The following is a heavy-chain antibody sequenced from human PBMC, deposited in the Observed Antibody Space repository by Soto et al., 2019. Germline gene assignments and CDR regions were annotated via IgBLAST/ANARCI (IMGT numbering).Heavy chain of an antibody. CDR3: ARREIQGPIDY. CDR2: IYYSGTT. Sequence: QVQLQESGPGLVKPSDTLSLTCAVSGYSISSSNWRGWIRQPPGKGLEWIGYIYYSGTTYYNPSLKRRVTMSVDTSKNQFSLKLTSVTAVDTAVYYCARREIQGPIDYWGQGTLVTVSS. V-gene: IGHV4-28*01. CDR1: GYSISSSNW. D-gene: IGHD1-26*01. J-gene: IGHJ4*02.